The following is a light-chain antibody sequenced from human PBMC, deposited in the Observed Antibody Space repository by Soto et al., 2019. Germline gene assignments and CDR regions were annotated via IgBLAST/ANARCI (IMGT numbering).Light chain of an antibody. CDR1: QTVNSN. CDR3: QQYNNWPRT. CDR2: GAS. V-gene: IGKV3-15*01. J-gene: IGKJ1*01. Sequence: EIVMTQSPATLSVSPGERATLSCRASQTVNSNLAWYQQKPGQAPRLLIYGASTRATGIPARLSGSGSGTEFTLTISSLQSEAFAVYYCQQYNNWPRTFGQGTKVDIK.